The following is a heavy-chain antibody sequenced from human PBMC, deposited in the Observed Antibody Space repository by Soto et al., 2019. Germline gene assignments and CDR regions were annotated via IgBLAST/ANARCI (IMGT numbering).Heavy chain of an antibody. D-gene: IGHD3-16*01. J-gene: IGHJ4*02. V-gene: IGHV3-23*01. Sequence: GGSLRLSCAASGFTFSSYAMSWVRQAPGKGLEWVSAISGSGGSTYYADSVKGLFTISRDNSKNTLYLQMNSLRAEDTAVYYCAKVGPLDDYIWGSYLPADYWGQGTLVTVSS. CDR1: GFTFSSYA. CDR3: AKVGPLDDYIWGSYLPADY. CDR2: ISGSGGST.